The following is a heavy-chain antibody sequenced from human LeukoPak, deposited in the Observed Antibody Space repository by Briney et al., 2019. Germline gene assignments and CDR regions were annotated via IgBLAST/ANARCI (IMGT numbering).Heavy chain of an antibody. V-gene: IGHV4-30-4*01. CDR2: IYHSGIS. CDR1: GGSISSGDYH. CDR3: ARVLLYFGEIRPFDY. J-gene: IGHJ4*02. D-gene: IGHD3-10*01. Sequence: SETLSLTCTVSGGSISSGDYHWSWIRQPPGKGLEWIGYIYHSGISFSNPSLKSRLTTSLDTSKNQFSLKLSSVTAADTAVYYCARVLLYFGEIRPFDYWGQGILVTVSS.